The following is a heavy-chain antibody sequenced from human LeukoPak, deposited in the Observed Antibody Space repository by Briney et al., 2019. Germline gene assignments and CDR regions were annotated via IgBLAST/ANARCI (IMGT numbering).Heavy chain of an antibody. Sequence: GASVKVSCKASAYTFANYAISWLRQAPGQGLEWMGWMSVSNGNTNYAQKLQGSVTMTTDTSTKTVYMELRSLRFDDTAMYYCARVGRAVAGPLDYWGQGTLVTVSS. J-gene: IGHJ4*02. CDR2: MSVSNGNT. CDR1: AYTFANYA. V-gene: IGHV1-18*01. D-gene: IGHD6-19*01. CDR3: ARVGRAVAGPLDY.